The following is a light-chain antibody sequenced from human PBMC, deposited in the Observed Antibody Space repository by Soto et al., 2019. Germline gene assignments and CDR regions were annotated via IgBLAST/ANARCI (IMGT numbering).Light chain of an antibody. Sequence: EIVMTQSPATLSVSPGERATLSCRASQSVSGSLAWYQQKPGQAPRLLIYGASTRVTGIPARFSGSGSGTEYTLTISSLQSEDFAVYYCQQYNKWPPYTFGQGTKLEIK. V-gene: IGKV3-15*01. CDR2: GAS. CDR3: QQYNKWPPYT. CDR1: QSVSGS. J-gene: IGKJ2*01.